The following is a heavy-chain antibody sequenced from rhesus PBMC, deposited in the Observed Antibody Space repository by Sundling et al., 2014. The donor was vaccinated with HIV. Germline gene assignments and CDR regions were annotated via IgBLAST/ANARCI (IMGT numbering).Heavy chain of an antibody. Sequence: QVQLQESGPGLVKPSETLSLTCAVYGASISDYYYLTWVRQPPEKGLSGLDISMVLLPKTNYKASLRNRVTISMDTSKNQLSLKLNSLTAADTAVYYCASGEGSGYEYYFDYWGQESWSPSPQ. CDR3: ASGEGSGYEYYFDY. J-gene: IGHJ4*01. CDR1: GASISDYYY. V-gene: IGHV4-73*01. D-gene: IGHD1-44*02. CDR2: SMVLLPKT.